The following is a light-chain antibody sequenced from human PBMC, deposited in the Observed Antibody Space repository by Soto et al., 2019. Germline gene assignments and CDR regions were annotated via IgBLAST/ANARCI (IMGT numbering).Light chain of an antibody. CDR2: DAS. CDR3: QQYSTYPLT. CDR1: HGISSW. Sequence: DLQMTQSPSTLSASVGDRVTITCRASHGISSWLAWYQQKPGKAPKVLIYDASSLESGVPSRFSGSGSGAEFTLTISSPPPDDFATYHCQQYSTYPLTFGGGTKVEI. J-gene: IGKJ4*01. V-gene: IGKV1-5*01.